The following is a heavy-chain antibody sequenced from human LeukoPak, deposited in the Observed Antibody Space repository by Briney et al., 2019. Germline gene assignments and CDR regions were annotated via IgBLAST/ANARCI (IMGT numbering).Heavy chain of an antibody. CDR3: TTGHYVWGSSCDY. V-gene: IGHV3-15*01. Sequence: GGSLRLSCAASGFTFSNAWMTWVRQAPGKGLEWVGRIKSKSDAGTTDYAAPVKGRFTISRDDSKNTLYLQMNSLKIEDTAVYYCTTGHYVWGSSCDYWGQGTLVTVSP. CDR1: GFTFSNAW. D-gene: IGHD3-16*01. CDR2: IKSKSDAGTT. J-gene: IGHJ4*02.